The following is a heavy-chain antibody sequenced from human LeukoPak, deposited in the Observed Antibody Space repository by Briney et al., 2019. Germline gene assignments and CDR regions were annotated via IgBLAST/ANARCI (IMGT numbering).Heavy chain of an antibody. Sequence: KSSETLSLTCTVSGGSISSSSYYWGWIRQPPGKGLEWIGSIYYSGSTYCNPSLKSRVTISVDTSKNQFSLKLSSVTAADTAVYYCSRSVAGTGDFDYWGQGTLVTVSS. J-gene: IGHJ4*02. CDR3: SRSVAGTGDFDY. V-gene: IGHV4-39*01. CDR1: GGSISSSSYY. D-gene: IGHD6-19*01. CDR2: IYYSGST.